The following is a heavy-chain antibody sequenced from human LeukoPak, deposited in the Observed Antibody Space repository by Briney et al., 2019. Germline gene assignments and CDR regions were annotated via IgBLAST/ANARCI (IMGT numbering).Heavy chain of an antibody. V-gene: IGHV4-59*01. CDR2: IYYSGST. D-gene: IGHD3-22*01. CDR1: GGSISSYY. CDR3: ARYESSAYGIDV. J-gene: IGHJ2*01. Sequence: SETLSLTCTVSGGSISSYYWSWIRQPPGKGLEWIGYIYYSGSTNYNPSLKSRVTISVDTSKNQFSLKLSSVTAADTAVYYCARYESSAYGIDVWGRGTLVTVSS.